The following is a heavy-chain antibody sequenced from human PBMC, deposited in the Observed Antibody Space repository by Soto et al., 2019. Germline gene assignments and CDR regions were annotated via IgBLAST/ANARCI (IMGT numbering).Heavy chain of an antibody. CDR1: GFSVSSNY. CDR2: IYSGGST. D-gene: IGHD2-15*01. V-gene: IGHV3-53*01. CDR3: AKWGCSGGSCNGY. J-gene: IGHJ4*02. Sequence: EVQLVESGGGLIQPGGSLRLSCAASGFSVSSNYMSWVRQAPGKGLEWVSVIYSGGSTYYADSVKGRFTISRDNSKNMSNLQMNSLRAEDTAVYYCAKWGCSGGSCNGYWGQGTLVTVSS.